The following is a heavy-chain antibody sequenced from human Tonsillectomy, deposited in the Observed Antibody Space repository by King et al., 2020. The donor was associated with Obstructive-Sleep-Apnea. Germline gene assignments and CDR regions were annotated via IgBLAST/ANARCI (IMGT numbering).Heavy chain of an antibody. CDR1: GFTFSSYG. Sequence: VQLVESGGGVVQPGRSLRLSCAASGFTFSSYGMHWVRQAPGKGLEWVAVIWYDGSNKYYADSVKGRFTISRDNSKNTLYLQMNSLRAEDTAVYYCAKGDAAAATYEGWFDPWGQGTLVTVSS. CDR3: AKGDAAAATYEGWFDP. D-gene: IGHD6-13*01. V-gene: IGHV3-33*06. CDR2: IWYDGSNK. J-gene: IGHJ5*02.